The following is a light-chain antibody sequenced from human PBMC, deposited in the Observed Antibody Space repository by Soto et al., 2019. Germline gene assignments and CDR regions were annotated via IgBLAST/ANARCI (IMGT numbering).Light chain of an antibody. CDR2: EVS. V-gene: IGLV2-14*01. CDR1: SSDVGGYNY. CDR3: SSYTSSSTV. J-gene: IGLJ1*01. Sequence: QSALAQPASVSGSPGQSITISCTGTSSDVGGYNYVSWYQQHPGKAPKLMIYEVSNRPSGVSNRFSGSKSGNTASLTISGLQAEDEADYYCSSYTSSSTVFGTGTKGTLL.